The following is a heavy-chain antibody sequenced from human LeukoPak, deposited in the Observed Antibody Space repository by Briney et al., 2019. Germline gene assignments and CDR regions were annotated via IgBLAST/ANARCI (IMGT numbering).Heavy chain of an antibody. Sequence: GGSLRLSCAASGFTFSSHCMNWARQAPGKGLEWVANIKQDGSEKYYVDSVQGRFTISRDNAKNSLYLQMNSLRVEDTALYYCARGIVDAFDVWGQGTMVTVSP. CDR3: ARGIVDAFDV. CDR1: GFTFSSHC. V-gene: IGHV3-7*03. CDR2: IKQDGSEK. D-gene: IGHD3-16*01. J-gene: IGHJ3*01.